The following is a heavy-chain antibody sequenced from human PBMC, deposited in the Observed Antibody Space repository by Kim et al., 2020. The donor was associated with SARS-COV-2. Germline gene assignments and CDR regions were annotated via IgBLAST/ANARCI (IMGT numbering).Heavy chain of an antibody. CDR1: GGSFSGYY. V-gene: IGHV4-34*01. J-gene: IGHJ6*03. D-gene: IGHD4-17*01. Sequence: SETLSLTCAVYGGSFSGYYWSWIRQPPGKGLEWIGEINHSGSTNYNPSLKSRVTISVDTSKNQFSLKLSSVTAADTAVYYCAGARKTTVTTLYYYYYMDVWGKGTTVTVSS. CDR2: INHSGST. CDR3: AGARKTTVTTLYYYYYMDV.